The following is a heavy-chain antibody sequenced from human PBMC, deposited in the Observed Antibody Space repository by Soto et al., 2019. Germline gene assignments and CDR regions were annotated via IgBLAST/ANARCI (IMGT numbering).Heavy chain of an antibody. D-gene: IGHD2-8*01. CDR2: ISAYNGNT. Sequence: VASVKVSCKASGYTFTSYGISWVRQAPGQGLEWMGWISAYNGNTNYAQKLQGRVTMTTDTSTSTAYMELRSLRSDDTAVYYCAREGCTNGVRHTPYYYYYGMDVWGQGTTVTVSS. CDR3: AREGCTNGVRHTPYYYYYGMDV. J-gene: IGHJ6*02. V-gene: IGHV1-18*04. CDR1: GYTFTSYG.